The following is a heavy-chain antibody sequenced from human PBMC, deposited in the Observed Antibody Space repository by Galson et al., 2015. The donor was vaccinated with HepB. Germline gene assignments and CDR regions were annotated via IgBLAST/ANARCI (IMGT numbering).Heavy chain of an antibody. D-gene: IGHD3-3*02. J-gene: IGHJ4*02. CDR2: IENDGSDT. CDR1: GFTLRSHW. Sequence: SLRLSCAASGFTLRSHWMHWVRQAPGKGLMWVSRIENDGSDTSYAGSVKGRFTISRDNAKNTLYLRMSSLRAEDTGVYYCSTIFDSPSDSPSDSWGQGTLVTV. V-gene: IGHV3-74*01. CDR3: STIFDSPSDSPSDS.